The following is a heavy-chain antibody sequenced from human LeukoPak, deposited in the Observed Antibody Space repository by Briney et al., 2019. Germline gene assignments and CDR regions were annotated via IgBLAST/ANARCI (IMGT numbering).Heavy chain of an antibody. Sequence: PGGSLRLSCAASGFTFSSYAMSWVRQAPGKGLEWVSAISGSGGSTYYADSVKGRFTISRDNSKNTLYLQMNSLRAEDTAVYYCAKDVLLWFGELFGSTDRLDYWGQGTLVTVSS. CDR1: GFTFSSYA. CDR2: ISGSGGST. J-gene: IGHJ4*02. V-gene: IGHV3-23*01. D-gene: IGHD3-10*01. CDR3: AKDVLLWFGELFGSTDRLDY.